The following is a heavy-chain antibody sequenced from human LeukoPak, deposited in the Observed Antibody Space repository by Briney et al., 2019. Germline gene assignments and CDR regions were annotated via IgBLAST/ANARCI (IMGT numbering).Heavy chain of an antibody. V-gene: IGHV4-38-2*02. CDR3: AREYFSANYFFYYMDV. Sequence: SETLSLTCTISGYFISSGYFWGWIRQPPGKGLEWIANIYHSGSTYYNPTLKSRVTISIDTSKNQFSLKLNSVTAADTAVYYCAREYFSANYFFYYMDVWGTGTTVTVS. D-gene: IGHD3-3*01. CDR2: IYHSGST. J-gene: IGHJ6*03. CDR1: GYFISSGYF.